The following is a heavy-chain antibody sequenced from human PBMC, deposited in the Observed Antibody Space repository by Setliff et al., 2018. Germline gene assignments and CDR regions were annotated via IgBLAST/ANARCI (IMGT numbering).Heavy chain of an antibody. D-gene: IGHD4-17*01. V-gene: IGHV4-38-2*02. Sequence: PSETLSLTCTVSGYSISSGHYWGWIRQPPGKGLEWIGSISHSGSTYYNPSLRSRVTISLDTSKNQFSPKLTSVTAADTAVYYCAGGRRYDYGWDFDYCGQGTLVTVSS. CDR3: AGGRRYDYGWDFDY. CDR1: GYSISSGHY. CDR2: ISHSGST. J-gene: IGHJ4*02.